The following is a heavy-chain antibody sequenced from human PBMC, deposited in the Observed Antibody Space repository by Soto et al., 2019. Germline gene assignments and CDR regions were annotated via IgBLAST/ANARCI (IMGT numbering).Heavy chain of an antibody. CDR2: IWADGSRQ. Sequence: QVQLVEAGGGVIQPGKSLRLSCSASGFAFSTYGMHWVRQAPGKGLEWVAVIWADGSRQFYGDSVKGRFTLSRDNSKNTLYLQMNSLRVDDTAVYYCVGGTGYWVLSDYWGQGTLVTVSS. CDR3: VGGTGYWVLSDY. J-gene: IGHJ4*02. CDR1: GFAFSTYG. V-gene: IGHV3-33*08. D-gene: IGHD3-9*01.